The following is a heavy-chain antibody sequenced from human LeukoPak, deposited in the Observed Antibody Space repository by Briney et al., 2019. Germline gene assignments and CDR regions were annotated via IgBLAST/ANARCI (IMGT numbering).Heavy chain of an antibody. J-gene: IGHJ5*02. CDR2: ISGSGGST. D-gene: IGHD7-27*01. CDR1: GFTFSSYA. V-gene: IGHV3-23*01. Sequence: GGSLRLSCAASGFTFSSYAMSWVRQAPGKGLEWVSVISGSGGSTYYADSVKGRFTISRDNSKNTLYQQMNSLRAEDTAVYYCAITGDRWFDPWGQGTLVTVSS. CDR3: AITGDRWFDP.